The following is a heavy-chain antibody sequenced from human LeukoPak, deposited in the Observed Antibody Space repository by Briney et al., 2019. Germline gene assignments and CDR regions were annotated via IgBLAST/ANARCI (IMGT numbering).Heavy chain of an antibody. J-gene: IGHJ2*01. V-gene: IGHV4-59*01. Sequence: SVTLSLTCTVSGGSISSYYWSWIRQPPGKGLEWIGYIYYSGCTNYNPSLKSRVTISVDTSRNQFSLKLSSVTAADTAVYYCARDPYLLWFGELSERYFDLWGRGTLLTVSS. CDR1: GGSISSYY. CDR3: ARDPYLLWFGELSERYFDL. CDR2: IYYSGCT. D-gene: IGHD3-10*01.